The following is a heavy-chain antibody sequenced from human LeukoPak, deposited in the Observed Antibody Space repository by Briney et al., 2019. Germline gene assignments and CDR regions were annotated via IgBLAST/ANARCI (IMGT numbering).Heavy chain of an antibody. V-gene: IGHV4-34*01. J-gene: IGHJ4*02. D-gene: IGHD1-26*01. CDR1: GGSFSGYY. CDR2: INHSGST. Sequence: SETLSLTCAVHGGSFSGYYWSWIRQPPGKGLEWIGEINHSGSTNYNPSLKSRVTISVDTSKNQFSLKLSSVTAVDTAVYYCARGTRIVGAKHWGQGTLVTVSS. CDR3: ARGTRIVGAKH.